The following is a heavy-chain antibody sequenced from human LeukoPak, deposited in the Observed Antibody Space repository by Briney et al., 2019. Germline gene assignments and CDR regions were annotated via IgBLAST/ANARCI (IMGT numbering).Heavy chain of an antibody. CDR1: GGSIGSSSYY. D-gene: IGHD3-16*01. Sequence: SETLSLTCTVSGGSIGSSSYYWSWIRQPPGKGPEWIGYIYYSGSTNYNPSLKSRVTISVDTSKNQFSLKLSSVTAADTAVYYCARGGGDYWGQGTLVTVSS. J-gene: IGHJ4*02. V-gene: IGHV4-61*01. CDR2: IYYSGST. CDR3: ARGGGDY.